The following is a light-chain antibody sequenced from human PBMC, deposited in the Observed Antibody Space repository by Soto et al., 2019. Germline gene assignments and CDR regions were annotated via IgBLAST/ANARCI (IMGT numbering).Light chain of an antibody. CDR3: QHYNSFPWT. CDR1: QNIRSW. V-gene: IGKV1-5*01. CDR2: DVF. Sequence: DIQMTQSPSTLSASVGDRVTITCRASQNIRSWLAWYQQKPGKAPRLLIYDVFNLETGVPPRFSGGGSGTEFTLTISSLQPDDFATYYCQHYNSFPWTFGQGTKVDIK. J-gene: IGKJ1*01.